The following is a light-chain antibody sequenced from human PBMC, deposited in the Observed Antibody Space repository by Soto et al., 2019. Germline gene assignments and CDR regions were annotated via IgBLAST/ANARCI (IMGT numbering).Light chain of an antibody. J-gene: IGKJ3*01. CDR1: QSLLHSNGYNY. Sequence: DIVMTQSPLSLPVTPGEPASISCRSSQSLLHSNGYNYLDWYLQKPGQSPQLLIYLGSNRASGVPDRFSGSGSCTDFTLKISRVEAEDVGVYYCMQALHLFTYGPGTKVDIK. V-gene: IGKV2-28*01. CDR3: MQALHLFT. CDR2: LGS.